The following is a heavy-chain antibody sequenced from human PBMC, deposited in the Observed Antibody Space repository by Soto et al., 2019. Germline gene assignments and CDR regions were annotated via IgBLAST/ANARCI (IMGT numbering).Heavy chain of an antibody. CDR1: NYSFSSFG. CDR3: ASDPXYTGTXLQVGYXES. Sequence: GASVKVSCKASNYSFSSFGIRWMRQAPGQGLERMGWINPSDDNTKYAQSLQGRVTLTTDTSSSPAFMQLPSLRSDDTAVYYCASDPXYTGTXLQVGYXESWRQGT. CDR2: INPSDDNT. J-gene: IGHJ4*02. D-gene: IGHD1-26*01. V-gene: IGHV1-18*01.